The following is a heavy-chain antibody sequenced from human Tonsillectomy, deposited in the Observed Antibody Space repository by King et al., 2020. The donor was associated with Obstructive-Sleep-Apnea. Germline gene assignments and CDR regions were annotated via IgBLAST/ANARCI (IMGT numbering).Heavy chain of an antibody. CDR1: EFTFHLYW. V-gene: IGHV3-74*01. CDR2: LNSDGSTT. Sequence: QLVQSGGGLVQPGGSLRISCAASEFTFHLYWMHWVRQPPGKGLVWVSRLNSDGSTTNYADSVKGRFTVSRDNAKNTLYLQMDSLRDEDTAVYYCARGDGYNGFDHWGQGTLVTVSS. CDR3: ARGDGYNGFDH. J-gene: IGHJ4*02. D-gene: IGHD5-24*01.